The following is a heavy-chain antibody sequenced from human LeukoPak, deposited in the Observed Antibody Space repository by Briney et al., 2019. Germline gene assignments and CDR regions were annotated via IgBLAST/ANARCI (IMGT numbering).Heavy chain of an antibody. CDR1: GVTFNVSA. CDR2: ISWNSGSI. J-gene: IGHJ4*02. Sequence: SLKLSCKASGVTFNVSAILWGRHAPGHGLELVSGISWNSGSIGYADSVKGRFTISRDNAKNSLYLQMNSLRAEDTALYYCAKDSSGWYGDFDYWGQGTLVTVSS. V-gene: IGHV3-9*01. CDR3: AKDSSGWYGDFDY. D-gene: IGHD6-19*01.